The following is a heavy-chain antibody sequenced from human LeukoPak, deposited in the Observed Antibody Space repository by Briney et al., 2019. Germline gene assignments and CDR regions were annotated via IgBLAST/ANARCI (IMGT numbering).Heavy chain of an antibody. D-gene: IGHD3-22*01. V-gene: IGHV3-11*01. CDR1: GVSFSDYY. CDR2: ISSDGGAM. J-gene: IGHJ3*02. CDR3: ARDSNPGDSSGYYDAFDI. Sequence: GGSLRLSCAASGVSFSDYYMTWIRQAPGKGLEWVSSISSDGGAMYYADSVKGRFTISRDNAKNSLYLEMSSLRAEDTAVYYCARDSNPGDSSGYYDAFDIWGQGTKVTVSS.